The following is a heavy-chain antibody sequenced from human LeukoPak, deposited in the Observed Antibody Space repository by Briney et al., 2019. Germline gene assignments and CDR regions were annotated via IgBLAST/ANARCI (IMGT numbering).Heavy chain of an antibody. Sequence: GGSLRLSCAASGLTFSSYAMSWVRQAPGKGLEWVSAISGDRTGTYYTDSVKGRFTISRDNSKNTLYLQMNSLRAEDTAVYYCAKDQWALWVLDYWGQGTLVTVSS. CDR2: ISGDRTGT. D-gene: IGHD3-16*01. V-gene: IGHV3-23*01. J-gene: IGHJ4*02. CDR1: GLTFSSYA. CDR3: AKDQWALWVLDY.